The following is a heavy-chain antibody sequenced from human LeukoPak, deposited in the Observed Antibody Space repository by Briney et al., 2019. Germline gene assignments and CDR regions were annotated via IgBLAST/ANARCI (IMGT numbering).Heavy chain of an antibody. J-gene: IGHJ1*01. Sequence: PGGSLRLSCAASGFTFSSYGMHWDRQAPGKGLEWVAVISYDGSNKYYADSVKGRFTISRDNSKNTLYLQMYSLRAEDTAVYYCAKGPIDKGIAVAGTRIGYFQHWGQGTLVTVSS. CDR1: GFTFSSYG. D-gene: IGHD6-19*01. CDR3: AKGPIDKGIAVAGTRIGYFQH. CDR2: ISYDGSNK. V-gene: IGHV3-30*18.